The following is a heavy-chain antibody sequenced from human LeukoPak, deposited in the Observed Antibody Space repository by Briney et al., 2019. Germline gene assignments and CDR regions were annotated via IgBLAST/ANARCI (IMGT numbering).Heavy chain of an antibody. Sequence: GGSLRLSCAASGFTFSSYEMNWVRQAPGKGPEWVSYISSSGSTIYYADSVKGRFTISRDNAKNSLYLQMNSLRAEDTAVYYCARDVRYSSGWLNYWGQGTLVTVSS. CDR2: ISSSGSTI. V-gene: IGHV3-48*03. J-gene: IGHJ4*02. CDR1: GFTFSSYE. CDR3: ARDVRYSSGWLNY. D-gene: IGHD6-19*01.